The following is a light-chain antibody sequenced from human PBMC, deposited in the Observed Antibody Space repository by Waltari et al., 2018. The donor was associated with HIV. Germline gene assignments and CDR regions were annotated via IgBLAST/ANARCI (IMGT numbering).Light chain of an antibody. J-gene: IGLJ1*01. CDR2: GSS. V-gene: IGLV1-40*01. Sequence: QSVLTQSPSVSGAPGQNITISCTGSRSHIGAGYDIHWYQQLPGRAPKVLVYGSSNRASGVPDRFSGSKSDTSASLAITGLQADDEADYYCQSYDASLGAYVFGSGTKV. CDR1: RSHIGAGYD. CDR3: QSYDASLGAYV.